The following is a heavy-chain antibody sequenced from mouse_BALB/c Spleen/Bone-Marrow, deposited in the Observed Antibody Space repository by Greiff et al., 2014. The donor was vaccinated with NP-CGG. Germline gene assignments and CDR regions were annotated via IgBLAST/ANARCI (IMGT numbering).Heavy chain of an antibody. CDR2: INPNNGGT. CDR3: ARGRFAY. Sequence: VQLKQSGPELVKPGASVKISCKTSGYTFTEYTMHWVKQSHGKSLERIGGINPNNGGTSYNQKFKGKATLTVDKSPSTAYMELRSLTSEDSAVYYCARGRFAYWGQGTLVTVSA. J-gene: IGHJ3*01. D-gene: IGHD3-3*01. V-gene: IGHV1-18*01. CDR1: GYTFTEYT.